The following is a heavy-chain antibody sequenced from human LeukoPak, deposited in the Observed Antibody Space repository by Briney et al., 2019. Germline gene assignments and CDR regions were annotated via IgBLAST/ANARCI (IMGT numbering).Heavy chain of an antibody. CDR2: ISGNGDST. V-gene: IGHV3-23*01. Sequence: PGGSLRLSCAASGFTFSSYTMNWVRQAPGKGLEWVSAISGNGDSTYYADSVKGRFTISRDNSKNTLFLQMNSLRAEDTAVYYCAKDRETYYDSSGYYDYWGQGTLVTVSS. D-gene: IGHD3-22*01. J-gene: IGHJ4*02. CDR3: AKDRETYYDSSGYYDY. CDR1: GFTFSSYT.